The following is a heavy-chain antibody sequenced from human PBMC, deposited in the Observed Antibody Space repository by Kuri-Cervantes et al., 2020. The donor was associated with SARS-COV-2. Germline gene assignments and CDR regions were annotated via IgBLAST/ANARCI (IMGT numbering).Heavy chain of an antibody. CDR2: IDPPSGGT. V-gene: IGHV1-2*02. D-gene: IGHD2-21*01. CDR3: ARDEGKGGHCLGH. CDR1: GYTFTSYG. J-gene: IGHJ4*02. Sequence: ASVKVSCKASGYTFTSYGISWVRQAPGQGLEWMGWIDPPSGGTNSAQNFQGRVTMTRDTSISTAYMELRRLRSDDTAVYYCARDEGKGGHCLGHWGQGTLVTVSS.